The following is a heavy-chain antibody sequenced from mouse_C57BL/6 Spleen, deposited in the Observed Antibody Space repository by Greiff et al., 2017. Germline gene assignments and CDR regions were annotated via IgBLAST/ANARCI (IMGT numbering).Heavy chain of an antibody. V-gene: IGHV2-4*01. D-gene: IGHD2-14*01. Sequence: VKLMESGPGLVQPSQSLSITCTVSGFSLTSYGVHWVRQPPGKGLEWLGVIWSGGSTDYNAAFISRLSISKDNSKSQVFFKMNSLQADDTAIYYCAKNEGYPYAMDYWGQGTSVTVSS. CDR1: GFSLTSYG. CDR2: IWSGGST. CDR3: AKNEGYPYAMDY. J-gene: IGHJ4*01.